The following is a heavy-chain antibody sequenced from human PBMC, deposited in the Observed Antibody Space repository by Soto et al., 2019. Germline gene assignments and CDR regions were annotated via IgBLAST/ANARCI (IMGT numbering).Heavy chain of an antibody. CDR1: GFTFSSYA. D-gene: IGHD3-10*01. V-gene: IGHV3-23*01. CDR3: AKDRGSRGAFDI. CDR2: ISGSGGST. Sequence: EVQLLESGGGLVQPGGSLRLSCAASGFTFSSYAMSWVRQAPGKGLEWVSAISGSGGSTYYADSVKGRFTISRDNAKNSLYLQMNSLRTEDTAVYYCAKDRGSRGAFDIWGQGTMVTVSS. J-gene: IGHJ3*02.